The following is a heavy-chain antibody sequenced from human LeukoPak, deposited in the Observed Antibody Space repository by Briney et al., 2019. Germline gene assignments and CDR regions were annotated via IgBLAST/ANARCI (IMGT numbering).Heavy chain of an antibody. D-gene: IGHD2-2*01. CDR2: FGPEDGET. Sequence: ASVKVSCKVSGYTLTELSMHWVRQAPGKGLEWMGGFGPEDGETIYAQKFQGRVTMTEDTSTDTAYMELSSLRSEDTAVYYCATGAYCSSTSCYSWFDPWGQGTLVTVPS. J-gene: IGHJ5*02. CDR1: GYTLTELS. V-gene: IGHV1-24*01. CDR3: ATGAYCSSTSCYSWFDP.